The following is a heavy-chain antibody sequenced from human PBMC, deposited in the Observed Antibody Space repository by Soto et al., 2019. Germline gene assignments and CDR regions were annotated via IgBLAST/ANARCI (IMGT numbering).Heavy chain of an antibody. CDR2: IYSGGST. V-gene: IGHV3-53*01. Sequence: GGSLRLSCAASGFTVSSNYMSWVRQAPGKGLEWVSVIYSGGSTYYADSVKGRFTISRDNSKNTLYLQMNSLRAEDTAVYYCAGGYCSGGSCYPAAYYYYYGMDVWGQGTTVTVSS. CDR3: AGGYCSGGSCYPAAYYYYYGMDV. D-gene: IGHD2-15*01. CDR1: GFTVSSNY. J-gene: IGHJ6*02.